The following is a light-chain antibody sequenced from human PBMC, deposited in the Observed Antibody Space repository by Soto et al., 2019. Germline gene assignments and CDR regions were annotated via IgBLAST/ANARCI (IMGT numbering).Light chain of an antibody. V-gene: IGLV1-40*01. Sequence: QSALTQPPSVSGAPGQRVTISCTGSSSNIGAGYDVHWYQQLPGTAPKVLIYGNSNRPSGVPDRLSGSKSGTSASLAITGLQAEDEADNYCQSYDSSLSGYVFGTVTKLTVL. CDR3: QSYDSSLSGYV. CDR2: GNS. J-gene: IGLJ1*01. CDR1: SSNIGAGYD.